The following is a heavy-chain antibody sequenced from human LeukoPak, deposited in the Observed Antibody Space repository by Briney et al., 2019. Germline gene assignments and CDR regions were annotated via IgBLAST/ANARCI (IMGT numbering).Heavy chain of an antibody. D-gene: IGHD7-27*01. J-gene: IGHJ4*02. CDR1: GFTFSTYG. Sequence: TGGSLRLSCAASGFTFSTYGMHWVRQAPGKGLEWVAVIWYDGSNKYYADSVKGRFTISRDDSKNTLYLQMNSPRAEDTAAYYCARDVGIRYFDYWGQGTLVTVSS. V-gene: IGHV3-33*01. CDR3: ARDVGIRYFDY. CDR2: IWYDGSNK.